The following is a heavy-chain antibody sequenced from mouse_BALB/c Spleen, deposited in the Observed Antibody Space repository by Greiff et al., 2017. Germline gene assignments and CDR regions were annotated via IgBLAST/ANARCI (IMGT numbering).Heavy chain of an antibody. CDR2: INPSTGYT. D-gene: IGHD2-4*01. Sequence: QVQLKESGAELAKPGASVKMSCKASGYTFTSYWMHWVKQRPGQGLEWIGYINPSTGYTEYNQKFKDKATLTADKSSSTAYMQLSSLTSEDSAVYYCAFYDYDVPYWGQGTSVTVSS. V-gene: IGHV1-7*01. CDR3: AFYDYDVPY. CDR1: GYTFTSYW. J-gene: IGHJ4*01.